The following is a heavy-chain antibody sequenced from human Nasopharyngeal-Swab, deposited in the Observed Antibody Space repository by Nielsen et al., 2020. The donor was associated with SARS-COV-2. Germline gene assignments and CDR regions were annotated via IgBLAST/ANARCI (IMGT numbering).Heavy chain of an antibody. Sequence: VKVTRLDCGYIFTCHAMNWVRQAPGPGLEWLGWINTNTGNPTYAQGFTGRFVFSLDTSVSTAYLQISSLKAEDTAVYYCARERRLGYCSGGSCYYAWFDPWGQGTLVTVSS. CDR3: ARERRLGYCSGGSCYYAWFDP. D-gene: IGHD2-15*01. CDR1: GYIFTCHA. V-gene: IGHV7-4-1*02. CDR2: INTNTGNP. J-gene: IGHJ5*02.